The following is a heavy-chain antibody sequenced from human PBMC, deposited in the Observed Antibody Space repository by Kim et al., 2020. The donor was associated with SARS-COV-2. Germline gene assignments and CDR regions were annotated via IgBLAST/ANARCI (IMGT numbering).Heavy chain of an antibody. CDR3: ARGRRAAAPDY. D-gene: IGHD6-13*01. J-gene: IGHJ4*02. CDR1: GGSFSGYY. V-gene: IGHV4-34*01. CDR2: INHSGST. Sequence: SETLSLTCAVYGGSFSGYYWSWIRQPPGKGLEWIGEINHSGSTNYNPSLKSRVTISVDTSKNQFSLKLSSVTAADTAVYYCARGRRAAAPDYWGQGTLVTVSS.